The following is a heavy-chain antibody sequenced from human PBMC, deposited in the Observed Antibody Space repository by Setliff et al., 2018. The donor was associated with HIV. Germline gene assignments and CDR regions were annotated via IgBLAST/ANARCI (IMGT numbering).Heavy chain of an antibody. D-gene: IGHD3-10*01. Sequence: PSETLSLTCNVSGGSISSVNYYWGWIRQPPGKGLEWIGSFSPRGRTYQNGSLKSRVTISVDRSRNQFSLKLTSVTAADTAIYYCTSTTSGVSGSYPAHAFDIWGQGTMVTVSS. CDR2: FSPRGRT. J-gene: IGHJ3*02. CDR3: TSTTSGVSGSYPAHAFDI. CDR1: GGSISSVNYY. V-gene: IGHV4-39*07.